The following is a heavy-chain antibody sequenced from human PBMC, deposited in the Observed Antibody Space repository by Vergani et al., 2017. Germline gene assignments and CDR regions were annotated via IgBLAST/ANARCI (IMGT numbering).Heavy chain of an antibody. V-gene: IGHV3-49*04. CDR1: GFSFGDYA. J-gene: IGHJ4*02. D-gene: IGHD5-18*01. CDR2: IRSKAYGGTT. Sequence: EVQLGESGGGLVPPGRSLRLSCAASGFSFGDYAMTWVRQAPGKGRGWVAFIRSKAYGGTTEYAASVKGRFTISRDDSKRLAYLQLSGLKTEDTAVYFCSRGRGYSLGYSDYGGQGTLVTVSP. CDR3: SRGRGYSLGYSDY.